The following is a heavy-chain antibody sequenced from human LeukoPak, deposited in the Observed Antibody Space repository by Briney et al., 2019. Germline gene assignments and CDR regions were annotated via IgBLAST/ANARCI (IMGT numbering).Heavy chain of an antibody. CDR1: GGSVGSGSYY. V-gene: IGHV4-61*01. CDR2: IFFSGST. Sequence: SETLSLTCTVSGGSVGSGSYYWSWIRQPPGKGLEWIVYIFFSGSTNYNPSLKSRVTISVDTSKNQFSLKLSSVTAADTAVYYSARSPRAGGYYAPRIFDYWGQGSLVTVSS. D-gene: IGHD3-3*01. CDR3: ARSPRAGGYYAPRIFDY. J-gene: IGHJ4*02.